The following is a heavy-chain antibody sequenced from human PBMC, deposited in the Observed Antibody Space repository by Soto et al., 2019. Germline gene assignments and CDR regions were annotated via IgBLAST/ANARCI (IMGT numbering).Heavy chain of an antibody. J-gene: IGHJ4*02. CDR3: ARLPGHYYDSSGYYLRGNFDY. Sequence: EVQLVQSGAEVKKPGESLRISCKGSGYSFTSYWISWVRQMPGKGLEWTGRIDPSDSYTNYSPSFQGHVTISADKSISTAYLQWSSLKAADTAMYYCARLPGHYYDSSGYYLRGNFDYWGQGTLVTVSS. CDR2: IDPSDSYT. CDR1: GYSFTSYW. V-gene: IGHV5-10-1*01. D-gene: IGHD3-22*01.